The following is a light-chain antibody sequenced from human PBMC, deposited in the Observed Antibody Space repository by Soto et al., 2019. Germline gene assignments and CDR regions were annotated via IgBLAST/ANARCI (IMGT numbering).Light chain of an antibody. J-gene: IGKJ1*01. Sequence: AIQLTQSPASLSASVGDRVTITCRASQGIRNDLGWYQQKPGKAPKLLIYAASSLQSGVPSRFSGSASGTDFTLTISSLQPEDFATYYCLQDSSYPWTFGQGTKVDIK. CDR3: LQDSSYPWT. CDR2: AAS. CDR1: QGIRND. V-gene: IGKV1-6*01.